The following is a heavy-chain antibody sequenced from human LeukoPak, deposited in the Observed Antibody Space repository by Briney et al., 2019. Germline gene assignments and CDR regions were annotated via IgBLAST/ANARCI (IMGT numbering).Heavy chain of an antibody. Sequence: GGSLRLSCAASGFIVSSNYMSWARQAPGKGLEWVSVLYSGGNTYYADSVKGRFTISRDNSKNTLYLQMNSLRAEDTAAYYCARGLPLSHWGQGTLVTVSS. V-gene: IGHV3-66*01. J-gene: IGHJ4*02. CDR1: GFIVSSNY. CDR2: LYSGGNT. CDR3: ARGLPLSH. D-gene: IGHD2/OR15-2a*01.